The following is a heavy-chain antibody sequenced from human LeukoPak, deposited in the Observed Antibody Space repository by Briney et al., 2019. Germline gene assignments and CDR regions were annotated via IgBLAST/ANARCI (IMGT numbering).Heavy chain of an antibody. CDR2: IYYSGST. J-gene: IGHJ4*02. Sequence: SETLSLTCTVSGGSISSSSYYWGWLRQPPGTGLEWVGSIYYSGSTYYTPSLKSRVTISVDTSKNQFSLKLSSVTAADTAVYYCARPSMVRGVIDFDYWGQGTLVTVSS. V-gene: IGHV4-39*01. CDR3: ARPSMVRGVIDFDY. CDR1: GGSISSSSYY. D-gene: IGHD3-10*01.